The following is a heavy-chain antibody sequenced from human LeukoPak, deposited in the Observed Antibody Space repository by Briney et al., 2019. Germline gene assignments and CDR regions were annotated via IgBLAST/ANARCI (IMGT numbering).Heavy chain of an antibody. D-gene: IGHD1-26*01. V-gene: IGHV3-33*01. CDR3: ARYPGRYPHYGMDV. Sequence: GGSLRLSCAASGFTFSSYGMHWVRQAPGKGLEWVAVIWYDGSNKYYADSVRGRFTISRDNSKNTLYLQMNSLRAEDTAVYYCARYPGRYPHYGMDVWGQGTTVTVSS. CDR1: GFTFSSYG. J-gene: IGHJ6*02. CDR2: IWYDGSNK.